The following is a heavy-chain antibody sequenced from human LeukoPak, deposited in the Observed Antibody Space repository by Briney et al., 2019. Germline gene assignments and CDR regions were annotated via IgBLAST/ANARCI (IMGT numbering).Heavy chain of an antibody. V-gene: IGHV3-48*03. CDR2: ISSSGNIV. J-gene: IGHJ4*01. Sequence: GGSLRLSCAVSGFSFSDFEINWVRQAPGKGLEWVGFISSSGNIVYYADSVKGRFTVSRDNAKNSLYLLMSSLRADDTAVYYCARGPQNSWGLFDFWGHGILVTVSS. CDR3: ARGPQNSWGLFDF. CDR1: GFSFSDFE. D-gene: IGHD3-16*01.